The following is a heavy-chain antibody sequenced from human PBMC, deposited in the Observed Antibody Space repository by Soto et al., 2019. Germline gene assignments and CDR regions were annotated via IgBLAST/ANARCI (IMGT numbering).Heavy chain of an antibody. V-gene: IGHV3-49*03. J-gene: IGHJ4*02. CDR1: GFTFGDYA. CDR3: TRDYYDSSGYFGFDY. D-gene: IGHD3-22*01. Sequence: GGSLRLSCTASGFTFGDYAMSWFRQAPGKGLEWVGFIRSKAYGGTTEYAASVKGRFTISRDDSKSIAYLQMNSLKTEDTAVYYCTRDYYDSSGYFGFDYWGQGTLVTVSS. CDR2: IRSKAYGGTT.